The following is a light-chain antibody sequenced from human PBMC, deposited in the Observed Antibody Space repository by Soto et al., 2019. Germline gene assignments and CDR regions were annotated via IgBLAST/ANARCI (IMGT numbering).Light chain of an antibody. CDR3: SSYTTTTSLVV. CDR1: SSDVGGYNF. Sequence: QSALTQPDSVSGSPGQSITISCSGTSSDVGGYNFVSWYQVHPGKAPRLILYDVSSRPSGVSYRFSGSKSANTASLNISRLQAGDEADYYCSSYTTTTSLVVFGGGTKVTVL. CDR2: DVS. J-gene: IGLJ2*01. V-gene: IGLV2-14*03.